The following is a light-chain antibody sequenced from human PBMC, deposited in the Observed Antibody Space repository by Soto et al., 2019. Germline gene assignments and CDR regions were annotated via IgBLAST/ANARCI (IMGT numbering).Light chain of an antibody. Sequence: DTQMTQSPSSLSASVGDRVTITCRASQSISMYLNWYQQKEGKAPKLLIYAASNLQTGVPSRFSGSGSGTEFTLTIRSLQPEDVATYYCQQSYTTPPRTFAQGTKVEIK. CDR1: QSISMY. CDR3: QQSYTTPPRT. V-gene: IGKV1-39*01. CDR2: AAS. J-gene: IGKJ1*01.